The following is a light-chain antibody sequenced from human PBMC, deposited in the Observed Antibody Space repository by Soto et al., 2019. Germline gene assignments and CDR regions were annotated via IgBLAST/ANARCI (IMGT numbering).Light chain of an antibody. V-gene: IGKV3-11*01. Sequence: DTVLAQSPATLSLSPGERATLSCRASQSVSSYLAWYQQKPGQGPRLLIYDASKRATGVPARFSGSGSGKDFTLKISSLEPEDFALYYAQQRSDWTTFGPGTRLEIX. J-gene: IGKJ5*01. CDR2: DAS. CDR1: QSVSSY. CDR3: QQRSDWTT.